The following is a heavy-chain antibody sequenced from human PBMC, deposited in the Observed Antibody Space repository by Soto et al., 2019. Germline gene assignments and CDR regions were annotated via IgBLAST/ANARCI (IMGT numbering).Heavy chain of an antibody. Sequence: ASVKVSCKASGYTFTSYAMHWVRQAPGQRLEWMGWINAGNGNTKYSQKFQGRVTITRDTSASTAYMELSSLRSEGTAVYYCARGGWNYGKFDYWGQGNLVPVSS. CDR2: INAGNGNT. D-gene: IGHD1-7*01. J-gene: IGHJ4*02. V-gene: IGHV1-3*01. CDR1: GYTFTSYA. CDR3: ARGGWNYGKFDY.